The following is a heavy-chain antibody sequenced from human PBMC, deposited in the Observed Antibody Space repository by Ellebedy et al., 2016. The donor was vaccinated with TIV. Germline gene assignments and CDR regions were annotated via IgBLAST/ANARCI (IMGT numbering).Heavy chain of an antibody. Sequence: SETLSLTCAVYGGSFDVYYWSWIRQPPGKGLEWIGEINHSGSTNYNPSLKSRVAISVDTSKNQFSLKLSSVTAADTAVYYCARGRYCSSTSCFYGDYEPVSPYYFDYWGQGTLVTVSS. V-gene: IGHV4-34*01. CDR3: ARGRYCSSTSCFYGDYEPVSPYYFDY. D-gene: IGHD2-2*01. J-gene: IGHJ4*02. CDR2: INHSGST. CDR1: GGSFDVYY.